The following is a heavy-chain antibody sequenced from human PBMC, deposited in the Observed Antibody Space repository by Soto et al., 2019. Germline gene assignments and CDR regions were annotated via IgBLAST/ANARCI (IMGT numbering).Heavy chain of an antibody. D-gene: IGHD6-13*01. CDR3: AKETGYSRSWEKIDY. V-gene: IGHV3-23*01. Sequence: EVQLLESGGGLVQPGGSLRLSCAASGFTFSSYAMSWVRQAPGKGLEWVSAISGSGGSTYYADSVKGRFTISRYNSXXTLYLQMNSLRAEDTAVYYCAKETGYSRSWEKIDYWGQGTLVTVSS. J-gene: IGHJ4*02. CDR2: ISGSGGST. CDR1: GFTFSSYA.